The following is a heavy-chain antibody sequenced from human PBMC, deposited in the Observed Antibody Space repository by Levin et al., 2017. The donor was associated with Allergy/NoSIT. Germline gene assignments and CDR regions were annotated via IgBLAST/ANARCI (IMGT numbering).Heavy chain of an antibody. CDR2: IYSGGST. J-gene: IGHJ4*02. V-gene: IGHV3-66*01. CDR3: ARVCRDYGDYWGY. D-gene: IGHD4-17*01. CDR1: GFTVSSNY. Sequence: PSETLSLTCAASGFTVSSNYMSWVRQAPGKGLEWVSVIYSGGSTYYADSVKGRFTISRDNSKNTLYLQMNSLRAEDTAVYYCARVCRDYGDYWGYWGQGTLVTVSS.